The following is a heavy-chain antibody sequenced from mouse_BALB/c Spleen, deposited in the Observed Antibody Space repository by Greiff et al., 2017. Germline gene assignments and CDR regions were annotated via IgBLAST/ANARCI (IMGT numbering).Heavy chain of an antibody. CDR3: ARVVYDYDGFAY. V-gene: IGHV5-4*02. CDR1: GFTFSDYY. D-gene: IGHD2-4*01. CDR2: ISDGGSYT. J-gene: IGHJ3*01. Sequence: EVKLMESGGGLVKPGGSLKLSCAASGFTFSDYYMYWVRQTPEKRLEWVATISDGGSYTYYPDSVKGRFTISRDNAKNNLYLQMSSLKSEDTAMYYCARVVYDYDGFAYWGQGTLVTVSA.